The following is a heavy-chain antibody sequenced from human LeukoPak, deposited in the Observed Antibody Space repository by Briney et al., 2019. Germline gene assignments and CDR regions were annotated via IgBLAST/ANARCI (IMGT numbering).Heavy chain of an antibody. CDR1: GFTSNNYS. D-gene: IGHD3-16*01. Sequence: GGSLRLSCAASGFTSNNYSIHWVRQAPGNGLEWVSSITSYSTYISYGDSVKGRFTISRDNSKNSLYLHMNSLKVEDTAVYYCARDPWGFDLWGQGTLVTVSS. CDR2: ITSYSTYI. J-gene: IGHJ4*02. V-gene: IGHV3-21*01. CDR3: ARDPWGFDL.